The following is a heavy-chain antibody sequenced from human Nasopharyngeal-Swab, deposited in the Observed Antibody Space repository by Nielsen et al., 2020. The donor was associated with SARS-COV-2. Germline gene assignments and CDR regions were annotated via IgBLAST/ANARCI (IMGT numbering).Heavy chain of an antibody. D-gene: IGHD4-23*01. Sequence: ASVKVSCKASGYTFTSYAMHWVRQAPGQRLEWMGWINAGTGTTNYSQKFQGRVTITRDTSASTAYMELSSLISEDTAVYYCAREGGTMVVNEFGYWGQGTLVTVSS. V-gene: IGHV1-3*01. CDR3: AREGGTMVVNEFGY. J-gene: IGHJ4*02. CDR2: INAGTGTT. CDR1: GYTFTSYA.